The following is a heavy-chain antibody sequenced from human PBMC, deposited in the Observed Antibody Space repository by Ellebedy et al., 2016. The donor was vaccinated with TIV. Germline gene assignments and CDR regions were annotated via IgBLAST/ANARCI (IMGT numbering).Heavy chain of an antibody. CDR2: ISTDGSST. Sequence: GGSLRLSCAASGFTFSSYWMHWVRQAPGKGLVWVSRISTDGSSTTYADSVKGRFTISRDNAKNTLYLQMNSLRVEDTALYYCTRTGLLPTSHYGMDVWGQGTTVTVSS. CDR1: GFTFSSYW. D-gene: IGHD2/OR15-2a*01. J-gene: IGHJ6*02. V-gene: IGHV3-74*01. CDR3: TRTGLLPTSHYGMDV.